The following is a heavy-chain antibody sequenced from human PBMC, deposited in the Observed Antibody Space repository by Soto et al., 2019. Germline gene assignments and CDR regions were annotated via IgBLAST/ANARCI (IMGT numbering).Heavy chain of an antibody. V-gene: IGHV3-30-3*01. CDR1: GFTFSNYV. D-gene: IGHD3-22*01. CDR2: ISVDGSNT. J-gene: IGHJ1*01. CDR3: AREDASSGHAGTFWH. Sequence: QVQLVESGGGVVQPGRSLRLSCTASGFTFSNYVMHWIRQAPGEGLEWVAGISVDGSNTHYADSVKGRFTISRDNSKNTLYLQIDSLTTEETTVYYCAREDASSGHAGTFWHWGQGTLVTVSS.